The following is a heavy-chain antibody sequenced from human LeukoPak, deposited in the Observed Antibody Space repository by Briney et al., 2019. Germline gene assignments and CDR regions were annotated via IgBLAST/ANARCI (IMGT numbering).Heavy chain of an antibody. CDR2: IIPIFGTA. CDR1: GDTFSSYA. J-gene: IGHJ4*02. V-gene: IGHV1-69*05. CDR3: ARDGIAARLGY. Sequence: SVKVSCKASGDTFSSYAISWVRQAPGQGLEWMGRIIPIFGTANYAQKFQGRVTITTDESTSTAYMELSSLRSEDTAVYYCARDGIAARLGYWGQGTLVTVSS. D-gene: IGHD6-6*01.